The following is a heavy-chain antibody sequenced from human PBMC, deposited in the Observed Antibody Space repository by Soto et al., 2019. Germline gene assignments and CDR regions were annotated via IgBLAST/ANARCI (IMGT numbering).Heavy chain of an antibody. CDR2: ISESGGST. J-gene: IGHJ6*02. CDR3: AKDRATIFGVVWKYGMDV. Sequence: LRLSCAASGFTFRSYAMAWVRQAPGKGLEWVSGISESGGSTNYADSVRGRFTISRDNSRNTLDLLMNSLRDEDTAVYYCAKDRATIFGVVWKYGMDVWGQGTTVTVSS. V-gene: IGHV3-23*01. D-gene: IGHD3-3*01. CDR1: GFTFRSYA.